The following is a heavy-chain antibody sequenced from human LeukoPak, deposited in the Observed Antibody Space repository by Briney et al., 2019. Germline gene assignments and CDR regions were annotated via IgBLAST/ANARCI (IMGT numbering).Heavy chain of an antibody. CDR3: ASGGSGSSVYYFDY. J-gene: IGHJ4*02. CDR1: GGTFSSYA. Sequence: SEKVSCKASGGTFSSYAISWVRQAPGQGLEWMGGIIPIFGTANYAQKFQGRVTITADESTSTAYMELSSLRSEDTAVYYCASGGSGSSVYYFDYWGQGTLVTVSS. D-gene: IGHD3-10*01. CDR2: IIPIFGTA. V-gene: IGHV1-69*13.